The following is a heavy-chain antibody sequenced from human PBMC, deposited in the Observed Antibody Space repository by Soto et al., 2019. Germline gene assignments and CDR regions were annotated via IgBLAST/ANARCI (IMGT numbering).Heavy chain of an antibody. Sequence: SGPTLVKPTQTLTLTCTFSGFSLSTSGVGVGWIRQPPGKALEWLALIYWDDDKRYSPSLKSRLTITKDTSKNQVVLTMTNMDPVDTATYYCAHTLYYGDYLGGDAFDIWGQGTMVTVSS. D-gene: IGHD4-17*01. J-gene: IGHJ3*02. V-gene: IGHV2-5*02. CDR3: AHTLYYGDYLGGDAFDI. CDR1: GFSLSTSGVG. CDR2: IYWDDDK.